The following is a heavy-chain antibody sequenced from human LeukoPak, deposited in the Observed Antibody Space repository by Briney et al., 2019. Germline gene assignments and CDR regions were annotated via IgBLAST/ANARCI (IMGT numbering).Heavy chain of an antibody. V-gene: IGHV1-8*01. D-gene: IGHD3-10*01. CDR3: ARGLVRILWFGELLGSLGFVP. CDR1: GYTFTSYD. J-gene: IGHJ5*02. Sequence: ASVKVSCKASGYTFTSYDINWVRQATGQGLEWMGWMNPNSGNTGYAQKFQGRVTMTRNTSISTAYMELSSLRSEDTAVYYCARGLVRILWFGELLGSLGFVPWGQGTLVIVSS. CDR2: MNPNSGNT.